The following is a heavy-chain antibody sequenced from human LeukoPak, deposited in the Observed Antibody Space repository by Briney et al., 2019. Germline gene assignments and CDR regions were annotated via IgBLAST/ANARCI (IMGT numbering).Heavy chain of an antibody. CDR2: IYYSGST. CDR1: GGSISSSRYY. Sequence: PSETLSLTCTVSGGSISSSRYYWGWIRQPPGRGLEWSESIYYSGSTYYNPSLKSRVTIYVDKSKNHFSLKLSSVTAADTALYYCARLNTNAYPYFFDYWGQGTLVTVSS. V-gene: IGHV4-39*02. D-gene: IGHD2-8*01. J-gene: IGHJ4*02. CDR3: ARLNTNAYPYFFDY.